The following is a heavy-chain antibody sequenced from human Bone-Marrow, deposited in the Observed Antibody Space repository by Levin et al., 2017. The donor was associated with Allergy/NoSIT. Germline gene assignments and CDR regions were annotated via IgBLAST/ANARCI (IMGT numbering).Heavy chain of an antibody. CDR1: GDTSTTNT. J-gene: IGHJ5*02. Sequence: SVKVSCKASGDTSTTNTISWVRQAPGQGFEWMGRIIPNLNIANYAQKFEGRVTITADRSTSTTYMELSSLKAEDTAVYYCARGLHGVGWFDPWGQGTLVIVSS. D-gene: IGHD5-24*01. CDR3: ARGLHGVGWFDP. CDR2: IIPNLNIA. V-gene: IGHV1-69*02.